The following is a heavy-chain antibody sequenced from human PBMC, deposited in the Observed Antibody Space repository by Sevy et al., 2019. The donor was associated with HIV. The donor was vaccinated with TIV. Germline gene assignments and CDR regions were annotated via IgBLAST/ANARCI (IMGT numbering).Heavy chain of an antibody. CDR1: GGSISSSSYH. D-gene: IGHD5-12*01. CDR2: IYYSGST. V-gene: IGHV4-39*01. J-gene: IGHJ4*02. CDR3: ARQDGYNYEITDY. Sequence: SETLSLTCTVSGGSISSSSYHWGWIRQPPGKGLEWIGSIYYSGSTYYNPSLKSRVTISVDTSKNQFSLKLSSVTAADMAVYYCARQDGYNYEITDYWGQGTLVTVSS.